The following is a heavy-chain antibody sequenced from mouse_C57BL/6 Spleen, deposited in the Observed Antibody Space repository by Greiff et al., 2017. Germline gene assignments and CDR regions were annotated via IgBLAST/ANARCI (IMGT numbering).Heavy chain of an antibody. V-gene: IGHV1-26*01. CDR1: GYTFTDYY. J-gene: IGHJ1*03. CDR2: IDPYNGGT. D-gene: IGHD1-1*01. Sequence: VQLQQSGPELVKPGASVKISCKASGYTFTDYYMNWVKQSHGKSLEWIGDIDPYNGGTSYNQKFKGKATLTVDKSSSTAYMELRSLTSEDSAVYYCARRGGILYWYVDVWGTGTTVTVSS. CDR3: ARRGGILYWYVDV.